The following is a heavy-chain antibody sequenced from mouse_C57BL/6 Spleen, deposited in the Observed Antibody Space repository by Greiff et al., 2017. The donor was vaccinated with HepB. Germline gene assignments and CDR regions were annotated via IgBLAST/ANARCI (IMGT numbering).Heavy chain of an antibody. J-gene: IGHJ3*01. CDR2: INPNNGGT. CDR3: ARRRDSSGRFAY. D-gene: IGHD3-2*02. Sequence: EVQLQQSGPELVKPGASVKIPCKASGYTFTDYNMDWVKQSHGKSLEWIGDINPNNGGTIYNQKFKGKATLTVDKSSRTAYMELRSLTSEDTAVYYCARRRDSSGRFAYWGQGTLVTVSA. CDR1: GYTFTDYN. V-gene: IGHV1-18*01.